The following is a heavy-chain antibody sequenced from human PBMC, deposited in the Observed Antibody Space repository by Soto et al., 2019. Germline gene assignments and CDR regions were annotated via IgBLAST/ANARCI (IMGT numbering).Heavy chain of an antibody. J-gene: IGHJ4*02. V-gene: IGHV1-69*13. CDR1: GYTFTSYD. CDR3: ARDREQWLVI. D-gene: IGHD6-19*01. Sequence: VASVKVSCKASGYTFTSYDINWVRQAPGQGLEWMGGIIPIFGTANYAQKFQGRVTITADESTSTAYMELSSLRSEDTAVYYCARDREQWLVIWGQGTLVTVSS. CDR2: IIPIFGTA.